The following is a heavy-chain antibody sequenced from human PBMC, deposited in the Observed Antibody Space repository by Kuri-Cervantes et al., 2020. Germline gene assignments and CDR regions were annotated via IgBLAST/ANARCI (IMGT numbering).Heavy chain of an antibody. CDR3: ARVSGPRRYSSGYYYYYYGMDA. Sequence: SETLSLTCAVSGGSISSSNWWSWVRQPPGKGLEWIGEIYHSGSTNYNPSLKSRVTISVDKSKNQFSLELSSVTAADTAVYYCARVSGPRRYSSGYYYYYYGMDAWGQGTTVTVSS. D-gene: IGHD3-22*01. J-gene: IGHJ6*02. CDR2: IYHSGST. V-gene: IGHV4-4*02. CDR1: GGSISSSNW.